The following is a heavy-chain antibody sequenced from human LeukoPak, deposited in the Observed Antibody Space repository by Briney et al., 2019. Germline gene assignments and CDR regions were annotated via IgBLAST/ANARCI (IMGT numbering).Heavy chain of an antibody. D-gene: IGHD3-22*01. CDR2: ISGDGGST. Sequence: PGGSLRLSCAASGFTFDDYAMHWVRQAPGKGLEWVSLISGDGGSTYYADSVKGRFTISRDNSKNSLYLQMNSLRTEDTALYYCAKSTYYYDSSGRIDYWGQGTLVTVSS. CDR1: GFTFDDYA. CDR3: AKSTYYYDSSGRIDY. J-gene: IGHJ4*02. V-gene: IGHV3-43*02.